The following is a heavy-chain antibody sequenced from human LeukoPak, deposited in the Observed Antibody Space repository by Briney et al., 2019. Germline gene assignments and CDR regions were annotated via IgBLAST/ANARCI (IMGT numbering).Heavy chain of an antibody. Sequence: PSEILSLTCRVSGASVSNYYWSWIRQSPGKRLERIGFFHYSGSTNYNPSLNSRVTTSIDTSMNQLSLTLVSVTAADTAVYFCARHHDGGPKLRLDFWGLGVLVTVSS. J-gene: IGHJ4*02. CDR3: ARHHDGGPKLRLDF. CDR2: FHYSGST. CDR1: GASVSNYY. V-gene: IGHV4-59*08. D-gene: IGHD2-15*01.